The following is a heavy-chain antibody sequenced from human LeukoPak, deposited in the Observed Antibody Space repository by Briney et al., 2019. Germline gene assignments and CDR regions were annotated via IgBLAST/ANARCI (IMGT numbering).Heavy chain of an antibody. D-gene: IGHD3-10*01. V-gene: IGHV3-23*01. J-gene: IGHJ5*02. CDR3: AKISEDYYGSGARWFDP. Sequence: GGSLRLSCAASGFIFSNYALSWVRQAPGKGLEWVTAMTGGTYSTDYADSVKGRFTISRDNSKNTLYLQMNSLRAEDTAVYYCAKISEDYYGSGARWFDPWGQGTLVTVSS. CDR1: GFIFSNYA. CDR2: MTGGTYST.